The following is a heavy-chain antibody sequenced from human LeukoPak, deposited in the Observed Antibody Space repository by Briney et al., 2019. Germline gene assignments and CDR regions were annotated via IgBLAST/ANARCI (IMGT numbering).Heavy chain of an antibody. D-gene: IGHD3-16*02. CDR3: AKNSGYTTFYNVDV. V-gene: IGHV3-23*01. CDR2: ITGSGATT. CDR1: GFIFNSYA. J-gene: IGHJ6*02. Sequence: GGSLRLSCAASGFIFNSYAMSWVRQAPGKGLECVSTITGSGATTHYADSVKGRFTISRDNSKNTLFLQMDSLRAEDTAVYYCAKNSGYTTFYNVDVWGQGTTVTVSS.